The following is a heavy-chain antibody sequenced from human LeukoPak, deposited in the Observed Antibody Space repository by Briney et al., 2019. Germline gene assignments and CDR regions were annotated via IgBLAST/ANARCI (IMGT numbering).Heavy chain of an antibody. V-gene: IGHV3-7*01. CDR2: IKQDGSEK. D-gene: IGHD3-22*01. CDR3: ARIMPVITQTDAFDV. Sequence: PGGSLRLSCAASGFTFTSYWMSWVRQAPGKGLEWVANIKQDGSEKYYVDSVKGRFTISRDNAKNSLYLQMNSLRAEDTAVYYCARIMPVITQTDAFDVWGQGTMVTVSS. J-gene: IGHJ3*01. CDR1: GFTFTSYW.